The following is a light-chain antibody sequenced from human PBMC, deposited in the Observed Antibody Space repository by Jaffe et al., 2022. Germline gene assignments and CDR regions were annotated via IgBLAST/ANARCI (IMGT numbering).Light chain of an antibody. CDR1: QSISSY. CDR2: GTS. J-gene: IGKJ2*01. Sequence: EIVLTQSPGTLSLSPGERATLSCRASQSISSYLAWYQQKPGQAPSLLIYGTSSRATGIPDRFSGSGSGTDFTLTISRLEPEDFAVYSCQQYDSSPYTFGQGTKLEIK. CDR3: QQYDSSPYT. V-gene: IGKV3-20*01.